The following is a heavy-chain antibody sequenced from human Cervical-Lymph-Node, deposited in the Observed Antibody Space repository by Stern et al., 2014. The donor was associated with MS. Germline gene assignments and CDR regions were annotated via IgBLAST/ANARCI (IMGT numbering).Heavy chain of an antibody. Sequence: QVQLVQSGAEVQETGASGRVSWKACGWTFTSYGMSCVRQAPGQGLEWRGWISDYSGYPSYAQRLQGRVTMTPDTSTSTAYMELRSLRSDDTAVYYCARDRGVMITFGGVPLGVWGQGTTVTVSS. CDR3: ARDRGVMITFGGVPLGV. D-gene: IGHD3-16*01. CDR2: ISDYSGYP. V-gene: IGHV1-18*01. CDR1: GWTFTSYG. J-gene: IGHJ6*02.